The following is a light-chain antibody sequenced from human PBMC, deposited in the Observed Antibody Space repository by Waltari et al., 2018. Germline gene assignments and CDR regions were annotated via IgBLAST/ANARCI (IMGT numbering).Light chain of an antibody. J-gene: IGLJ2*01. Sequence: QSVLTPPPSASGTPGQRVTISCSGSSSNIGSNVVNWYQQLPGSAPKLLIQSNNQRPSGVPDRFSGSKSGTSASLAISGLQSADEADYYCAAWDDSLNGHVVFGGGTKLTVL. CDR2: SNN. V-gene: IGLV1-44*01. CDR1: SSNIGSNV. CDR3: AAWDDSLNGHVV.